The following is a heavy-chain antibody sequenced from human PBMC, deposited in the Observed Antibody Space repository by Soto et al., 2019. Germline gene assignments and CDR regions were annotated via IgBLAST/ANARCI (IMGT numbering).Heavy chain of an antibody. CDR2: IYYSGST. CDR1: GGSISSYY. J-gene: IGHJ5*01. Sequence: SETLSLTCTVSGGSISSYYWSWIRQPPGKGLEWIGYIYYSGSTNYNPSLKSRVTISVDTSKNQFSLKLSSVTAADTAVYYCARFYSSPWXDSWGQGTLVTVSS. CDR3: ARFYSSPWXDS. D-gene: IGHD6-13*01. V-gene: IGHV4-59*01.